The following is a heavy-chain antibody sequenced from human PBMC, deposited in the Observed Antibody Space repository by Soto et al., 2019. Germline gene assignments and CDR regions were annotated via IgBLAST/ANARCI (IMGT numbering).Heavy chain of an antibody. V-gene: IGHV4-4*02. CDR1: GDSISSTFW. CDR3: AKVTPIWFGELPQFPYDAFDI. CDR2: VYHSGST. D-gene: IGHD3-10*01. Sequence: SETLSLTCAVSGDSISSTFWWTWVRQPPGKGLEWIGEVYHSGSTRYNPSLKSRVTISVDKPNNQFSLKLSSMTGADTAVYYFAKVTPIWFGELPQFPYDAFDIWGQGTMVTVSS. J-gene: IGHJ3*02.